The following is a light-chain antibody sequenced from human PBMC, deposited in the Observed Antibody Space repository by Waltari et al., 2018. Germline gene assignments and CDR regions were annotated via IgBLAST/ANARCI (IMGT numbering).Light chain of an antibody. J-gene: IGLJ2*01. CDR1: GSNIGAYA. V-gene: IGLV1-40*01. CDR2: GVN. Sequence: QSVLTQPPSVSGAPGQRVAISCTGSGSNIGAYAVHWYQQHPGKAPKLLIYGVNTRPVGVPDRFSGSKFGTSASLAITGLQAEDEADYYCQSYDPDLSVVFGGGTKLTVL. CDR3: QSYDPDLSVV.